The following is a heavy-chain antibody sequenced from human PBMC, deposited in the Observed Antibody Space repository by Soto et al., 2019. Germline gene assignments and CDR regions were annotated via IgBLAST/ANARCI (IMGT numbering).Heavy chain of an antibody. J-gene: IGHJ3*01. V-gene: IGHV1-69*18. CDR3: ARRLDDRADEGFDV. Sequence: QVHLVQSGAEVRKPGSSVKVSCKTSGGTFSTYTIYWVRQAPGQGLEWMGRIIPLFGTTRYAQNFQDRVTIAAEEATSTTDMERSSLRAEDTALYYCARRLDDRADEGFDVWGEGTAVTVAA. CDR2: IIPLFGTT. CDR1: GGTFSTYT. D-gene: IGHD3-16*01.